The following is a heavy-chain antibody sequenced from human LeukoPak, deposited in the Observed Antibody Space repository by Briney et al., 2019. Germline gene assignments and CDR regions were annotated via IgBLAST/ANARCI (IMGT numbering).Heavy chain of an antibody. V-gene: IGHV4-39*07. Sequence: PSETLSLTCTVSGVSISSSNSYWGWIRQPPGKGLEWIGSIYYSGNTYYKSSLKSRVTISVDTSKNQFSLKLSSVTAADTAVYYCARTTEGGYSNGYFYYYYMDVWGKGTTVTISS. CDR2: IYYSGNT. D-gene: IGHD4-11*01. CDR3: ARTTEGGYSNGYFYYYYMDV. CDR1: GVSISSSNSY. J-gene: IGHJ6*03.